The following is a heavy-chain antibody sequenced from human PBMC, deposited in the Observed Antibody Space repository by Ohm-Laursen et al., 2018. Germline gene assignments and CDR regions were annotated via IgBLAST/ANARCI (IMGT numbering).Heavy chain of an antibody. CDR3: ARAAGRDLTFSDMVSPDFDS. CDR1: GYTFTGYY. Sequence: GASVKVSCKASGYTFTGYYMHWVRQAPGQGLEWMGWINPNSGGTNYAQKFQGRVTMTRDTSIGTAYMELSRLRSDDTAVYYCARAAGRDLTFSDMVSPDFDSWGQGILVTVSS. J-gene: IGHJ4*02. D-gene: IGHD5-18*01. V-gene: IGHV1-2*02. CDR2: INPNSGGT.